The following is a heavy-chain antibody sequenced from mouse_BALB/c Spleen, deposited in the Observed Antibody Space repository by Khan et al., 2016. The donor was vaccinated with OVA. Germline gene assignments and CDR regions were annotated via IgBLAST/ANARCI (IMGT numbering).Heavy chain of an antibody. CDR3: ARGSGNSRFAY. CDR1: GYSFTDFA. J-gene: IGHJ3*01. CDR2: ISTYYGDA. V-gene: IGHV1S137*01. D-gene: IGHD1-3*01. Sequence: QVQLKQSGAELVRPGVSVRISCKGSGYSFTDFAMHWVKQSHAKSLAWIGVISTYYGDADYNQKFRGKATMTVDKSSSTAYMELARLTSEDSAIYYWARGSGNSRFAYWGQGTLVTVSA.